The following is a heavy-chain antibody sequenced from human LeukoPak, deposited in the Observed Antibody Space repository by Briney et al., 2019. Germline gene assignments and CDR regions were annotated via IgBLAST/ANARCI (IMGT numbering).Heavy chain of an antibody. CDR1: GYNFASYW. D-gene: IGHD2-8*01. J-gene: IGHJ4*02. Sequence: PGESLKISCKGSGYNFASYWIAWVRQMPGKGLEWMGIIYPGDSDTRYSPSFQGQVTISADKSISTAYLQWSSLKASDTAMYYCVTHPGVGYVDLDYWGQGTLVTVSS. CDR2: IYPGDSDT. V-gene: IGHV5-51*01. CDR3: VTHPGVGYVDLDY.